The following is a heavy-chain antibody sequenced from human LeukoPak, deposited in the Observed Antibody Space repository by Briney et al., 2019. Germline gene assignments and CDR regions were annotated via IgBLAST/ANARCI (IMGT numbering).Heavy chain of an antibody. V-gene: IGHV1-46*01. D-gene: IGHD1-26*01. Sequence: ASVKVSCKTSGYTFSNHHIHWVRQAPGQGLEWMGIIKVSGGSTSYAQKFQGRVTVASDTSTGTVHMELRSLRSEDTAMYYCARDSGNYYPNFDFWGQGTPVTVSS. CDR3: ARDSGNYYPNFDF. CDR1: GYTFSNHH. CDR2: IKVSGGST. J-gene: IGHJ4*02.